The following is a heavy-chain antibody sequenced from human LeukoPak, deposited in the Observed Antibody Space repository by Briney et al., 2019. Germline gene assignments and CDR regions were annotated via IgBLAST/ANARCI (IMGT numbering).Heavy chain of an antibody. CDR2: ISGSGGST. Sequence: GGSLRLSCAASEFSVGSNYMTWVRQAPGKGLEWVSAISGSGGSTYYADSVKGRFTISRDNSKNTLYLQMNSLRAEDTAVYYCAARGVVVTATRDAFDIWGQGTMVTVSS. D-gene: IGHD2-21*02. CDR1: EFSVGSNY. J-gene: IGHJ3*02. CDR3: AARGVVVTATRDAFDI. V-gene: IGHV3-23*01.